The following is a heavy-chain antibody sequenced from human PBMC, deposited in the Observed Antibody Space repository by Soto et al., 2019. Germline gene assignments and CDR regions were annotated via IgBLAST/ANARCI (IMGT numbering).Heavy chain of an antibody. Sequence: ASVKVSCKASGYTFTSYGISWVRQAPGQGLEWMGWISAYNGNTNYAQKLQGRVTMTTDTSTITAYMELRSLRSDDTAVYYCARVRRYCSSTSCKYYFDYWGQGTLVTVSS. CDR1: GYTFTSYG. V-gene: IGHV1-18*01. CDR2: ISAYNGNT. D-gene: IGHD2-2*01. CDR3: ARVRRYCSSTSCKYYFDY. J-gene: IGHJ4*02.